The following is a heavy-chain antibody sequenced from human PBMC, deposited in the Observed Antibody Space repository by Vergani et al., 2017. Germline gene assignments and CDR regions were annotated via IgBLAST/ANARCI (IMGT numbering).Heavy chain of an antibody. Sequence: EVQLVETGGGLIQPGRSLRLPCAASGFSVSSYYMSWVRQAPGKGLEWGSVIYNDGNTYYTDSVKGRFTISRDNSKNTLYLQMNSLRVEDTAVYYCTRDREFGYWGQGAPVTVSS. CDR1: GFSVSSYY. CDR2: IYNDGNT. CDR3: TRDREFGY. J-gene: IGHJ4*02. D-gene: IGHD1-26*01. V-gene: IGHV3-53*02.